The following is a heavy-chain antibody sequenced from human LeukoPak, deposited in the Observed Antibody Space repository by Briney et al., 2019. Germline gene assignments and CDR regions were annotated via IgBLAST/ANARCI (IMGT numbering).Heavy chain of an antibody. CDR2: IYYSGST. Sequence: PSETLSLTCTVSGGSISSSSYYWGWIRQPPGKGLEWIGSIYYSGSTNYNPSVKSRVTMSVDTSKNQFSLKLNSVTAADTAVYYCATLWRLGASTGEAFDIWGQGTMVTVSS. V-gene: IGHV4-39*07. J-gene: IGHJ3*02. D-gene: IGHD1-26*01. CDR1: GGSISSSSYY. CDR3: ATLWRLGASTGEAFDI.